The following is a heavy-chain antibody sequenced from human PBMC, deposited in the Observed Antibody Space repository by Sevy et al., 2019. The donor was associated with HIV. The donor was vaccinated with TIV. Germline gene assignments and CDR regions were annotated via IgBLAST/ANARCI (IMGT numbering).Heavy chain of an antibody. D-gene: IGHD1-26*01. Sequence: GGSLRLSCAASGFTFSSYAMSWVRQAPGKGLEWVSGISGSGGSTYYADSLKGRFTVSRDNSKNTLYLQMNSLRAADTAVYYCGRGEGGSYSSEYFQHWGQGTLVTVSS. V-gene: IGHV3-23*01. J-gene: IGHJ1*01. CDR2: ISGSGGST. CDR1: GFTFSSYA. CDR3: GRGEGGSYSSEYFQH.